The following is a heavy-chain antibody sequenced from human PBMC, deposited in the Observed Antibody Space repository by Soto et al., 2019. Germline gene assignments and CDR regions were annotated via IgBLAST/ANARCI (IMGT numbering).Heavy chain of an antibody. V-gene: IGHV2-5*02. J-gene: IGHJ4*02. Sequence: QITLKESGPTLVKPTQTLTLTCTFSGFSLSTSGVGVGWIRQAPGKALEWLALIYWDDDKRYSSSLKSRLTITKDTSKNQVVLTMTNMDPVDTAKYYCAHGNGYPSYFDYWGQGTLVTVSS. CDR1: GFSLSTSGVG. CDR3: AHGNGYPSYFDY. CDR2: IYWDDDK. D-gene: IGHD3-3*01.